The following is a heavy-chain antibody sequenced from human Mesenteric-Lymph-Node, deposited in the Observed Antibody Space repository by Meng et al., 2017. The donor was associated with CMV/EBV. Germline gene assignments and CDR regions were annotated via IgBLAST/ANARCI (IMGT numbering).Heavy chain of an antibody. J-gene: IGHJ5*02. V-gene: IGHV4-59*01. Sequence: SETLSLTCAVYGGSFSGYYWSWIRQAPGKGLEWIGYISDIGRTNYRSSLMGRVTISADTSRNQFSLQLRSVTTADTAFYYCARQQLLNWFDPWGQGTLVTVSS. CDR2: ISDIGRT. CDR1: GGSFSGYY. D-gene: IGHD6-13*01. CDR3: ARQQLLNWFDP.